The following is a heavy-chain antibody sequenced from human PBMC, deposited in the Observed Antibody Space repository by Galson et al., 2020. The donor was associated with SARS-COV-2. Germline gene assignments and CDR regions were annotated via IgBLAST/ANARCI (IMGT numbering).Heavy chain of an antibody. Sequence: SGPTLVTPTQTLTLTCTFSGFSLTTSGMRVSWIRQPPGKALEWLARIDWDDDRFYRTPLKTRLTISKDTSKNQVVLTMISMDPVDTATYYCARSLRGYTGYDFGAFDYWGQGALVTVSS. CDR1: GFSLTTSGMR. V-gene: IGHV2-70*04. CDR3: ARSLRGYTGYDFGAFDY. J-gene: IGHJ4*02. D-gene: IGHD5-12*01. CDR2: IDWDDDR.